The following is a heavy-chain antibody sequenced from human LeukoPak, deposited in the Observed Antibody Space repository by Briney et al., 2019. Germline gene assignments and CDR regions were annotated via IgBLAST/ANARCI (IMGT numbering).Heavy chain of an antibody. CDR3: ARDQEVVGAITSGYFDY. Sequence: PSQTLSLTCTVSGGSISSGDYYWSWIRQPPGKGLEWIGYIYYSGSTYYNPSLKSRVTISVDTSKNQFSLKLSSVTAADTAVYYCARDQEVVGAITSGYFDYWGQGSLVTVSS. CDR1: GGSISSGDYY. CDR2: IYYSGST. J-gene: IGHJ4*02. V-gene: IGHV4-30-4*08. D-gene: IGHD1-26*01.